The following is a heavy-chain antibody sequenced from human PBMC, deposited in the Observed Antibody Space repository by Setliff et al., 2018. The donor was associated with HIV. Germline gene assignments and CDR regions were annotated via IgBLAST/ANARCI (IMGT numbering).Heavy chain of an antibody. CDR1: GGSFSGYY. J-gene: IGHJ4*02. V-gene: IGHV4-34*12. CDR3: ARRSGYAEDY. D-gene: IGHD5-12*01. Sequence: SETLSLTCAVYGGSFSGYYCNWIRQPPGKGLEWIGEIIHSGGTNYNPSLKSRVTISVDTSKNQFSLKLSSVTAADTAVYYCARRSGYAEDYWGQGTLVTVSS. CDR2: IIHSGGT.